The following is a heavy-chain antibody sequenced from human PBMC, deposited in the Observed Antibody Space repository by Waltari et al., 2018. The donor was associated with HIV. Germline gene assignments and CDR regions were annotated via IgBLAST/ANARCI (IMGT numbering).Heavy chain of an antibody. V-gene: IGHV3-23*01. J-gene: IGHJ4*02. CDR2: IRGSGCST. CDR3: AKEASGELDIDY. CDR1: GFTFSSYA. D-gene: IGHD1-26*01. Sequence: EVQLLESGGGLVQPGGSLRLSCAASGFTFSSYAMSWVRQAPGKGLEWVSAIRGSGCSTYYADSVKGRLTISRDNSKNTLYLQMNSLRAEDTAVYYCAKEASGELDIDYWGQGTLVTVSS.